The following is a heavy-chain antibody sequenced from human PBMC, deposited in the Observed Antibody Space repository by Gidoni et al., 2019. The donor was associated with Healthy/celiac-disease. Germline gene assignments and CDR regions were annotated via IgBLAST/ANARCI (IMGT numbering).Heavy chain of an antibody. CDR1: GDSVSSNSAA. CDR2: TYYRSKWYN. J-gene: IGHJ3*02. V-gene: IGHV6-1*01. D-gene: IGHD3-16*01. CDR3: ARVADDYVWGTRGAFDI. Sequence: QVQLQQSGPGLVKPSQTLSLTCAISGDSVSSNSAAWNWIRQSPSRGLEWLGRTYYRSKWYNDYAVSVKSRITINPDTSKNQFSLQLSSVTPEDTAVYYCARVADDYVWGTRGAFDIWGQGTMVTVSS.